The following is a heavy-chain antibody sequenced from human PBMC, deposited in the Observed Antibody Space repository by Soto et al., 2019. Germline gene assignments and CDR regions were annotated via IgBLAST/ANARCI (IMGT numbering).Heavy chain of an antibody. CDR2: INPSGGST. J-gene: IGHJ6*03. D-gene: IGHD3-16*01. Sequence: ASVKVSCKASGYTFTGYYMHWVRQAPGQGLEWMGIINPSGGSTSYAQKFQGRVTMTRDTSTSTVYMELSSLRSEDTAVYYCASSWGFNHANYYYYYMDVWGKGTTVTVSS. V-gene: IGHV1-46*01. CDR3: ASSWGFNHANYYYYYMDV. CDR1: GYTFTGYY.